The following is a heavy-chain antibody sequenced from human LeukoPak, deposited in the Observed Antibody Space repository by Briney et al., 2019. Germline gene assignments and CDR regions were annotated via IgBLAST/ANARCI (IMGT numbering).Heavy chain of an antibody. CDR1: GFTFSNHG. Sequence: GGTLRLSCAASGFTFSNHGMNWVRQAPGKGLEWVSGISPSGDITYYADSVKGRSTISRDNSKNTLYLEVISLTAEDTAVYYCAKDDAWLRFGEWSQGTLVTVSS. CDR2: ISPSGDIT. CDR3: AKDDAWLRFGE. J-gene: IGHJ4*02. D-gene: IGHD3-10*01. V-gene: IGHV3-23*01.